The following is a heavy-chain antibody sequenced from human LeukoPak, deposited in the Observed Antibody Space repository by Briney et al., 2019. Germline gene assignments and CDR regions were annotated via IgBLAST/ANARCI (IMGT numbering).Heavy chain of an antibody. Sequence: SQTLSLTCTVSGGSISSGGYYWSWIRQHPGKGLECIGNIYYSGSIYYNPCLKRRVTISRDTPKHKVSLNLRPVTAGDARVYYCARATYRYYDILTGYYRNYYYDGMDVWGQGTTVTVSS. CDR2: IYYSGSI. CDR3: ARATYRYYDILTGYYRNYYYDGMDV. CDR1: GGSISSGGYY. J-gene: IGHJ6*02. V-gene: IGHV4-31*03. D-gene: IGHD3-9*01.